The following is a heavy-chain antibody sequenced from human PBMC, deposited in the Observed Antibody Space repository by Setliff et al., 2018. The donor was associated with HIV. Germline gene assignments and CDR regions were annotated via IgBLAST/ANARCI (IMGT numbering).Heavy chain of an antibody. D-gene: IGHD3-22*01. CDR2: ISSDGSDK. J-gene: IGHJ4*02. Sequence: PGGSLRLSCAASGFAFRNYIFHWVRQAPGKGLEWVAIISSDGSDKNYADSVKGRFTVSRDNSKNTLYLQMNSLRGEDTAVYYCAKGTYSYDSSGPDYWGQGTLVTVSS. CDR3: AKGTYSYDSSGPDY. CDR1: GFAFRNYI. V-gene: IGHV3-30*01.